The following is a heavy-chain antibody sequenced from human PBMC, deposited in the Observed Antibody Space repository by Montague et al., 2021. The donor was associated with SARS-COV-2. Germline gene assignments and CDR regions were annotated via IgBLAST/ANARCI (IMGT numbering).Heavy chain of an antibody. CDR3: ATLTQSNGDF. V-gene: IGHV4-4*08. J-gene: IGHJ4*01. Sequence: TTNYNPSPNSRIAISVDTSKNQFSLRLDSVTAADTAIYYCATLTQSNGDFWGHGALVTVS. CDR2: TT. D-gene: IGHD4/OR15-4a*01.